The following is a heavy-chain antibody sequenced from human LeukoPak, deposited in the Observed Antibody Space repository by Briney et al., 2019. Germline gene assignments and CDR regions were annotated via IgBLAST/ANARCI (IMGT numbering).Heavy chain of an antibody. Sequence: PGGSLRLSCAASGFTFSSYGMHWVRQAPSKGLEWVAFIRYDGSNKYYADSVKGRFTISRDNSKNTLYLQMNSLRAEDTAVYYCAKDPLTGYSSGWTIDYWGQGTLVTVSS. CDR2: IRYDGSNK. J-gene: IGHJ4*02. CDR1: GFTFSSYG. CDR3: AKDPLTGYSSGWTIDY. V-gene: IGHV3-30*02. D-gene: IGHD6-19*01.